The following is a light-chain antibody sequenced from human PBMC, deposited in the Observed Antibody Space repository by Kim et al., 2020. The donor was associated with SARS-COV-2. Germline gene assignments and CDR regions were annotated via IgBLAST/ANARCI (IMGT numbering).Light chain of an antibody. Sequence: EIVLIQSPATLSLSPGERATLSCRASQSVNNYLTPYQQRPGQPPRLLIYDAYKRGTGIPARFSGSGSGTDFTLTISSLEPEDFAVYYCQQRGSWPQTFGQGTKVDIK. CDR3: QQRGSWPQT. V-gene: IGKV3-11*01. CDR2: DAY. J-gene: IGKJ1*01. CDR1: QSVNNY.